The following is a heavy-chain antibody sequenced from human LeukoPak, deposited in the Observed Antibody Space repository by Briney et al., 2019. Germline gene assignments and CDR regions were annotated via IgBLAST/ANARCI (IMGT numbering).Heavy chain of an antibody. CDR2: IYSGGST. V-gene: IGHV3-66*01. D-gene: IGHD1-26*01. Sequence: GGSLRLSCAASGFTFDDHGMNWVRQAPGKGLEWASVIYSGGSTYYADSVKGRFTISRDNSKNTLYLQMNSLRAEDTAVYYCASRVGVSGSPGGLLYYGMDVWGQGTTVTVSS. CDR1: GFTFDDHG. CDR3: ASRVGVSGSPGGLLYYGMDV. J-gene: IGHJ6*02.